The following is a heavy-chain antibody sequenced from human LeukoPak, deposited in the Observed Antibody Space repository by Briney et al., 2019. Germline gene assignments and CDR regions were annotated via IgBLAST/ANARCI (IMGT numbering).Heavy chain of an antibody. CDR2: IDPNTGDT. D-gene: IGHD2-8*01. J-gene: IGHJ5*02. CDR1: GYIFTDYY. V-gene: IGHV1-2*02. CDR3: ARGIPRSYCTPIDCNPNWFDP. Sequence: ASVKVSCKAPGYIFTDYYMHWVRQAPGQGLEWMGWIDPNTGDTKYAQKFQGRVSMTRDTSINTADMEVSSLRSDDTAVYYCARGIPRSYCTPIDCNPNWFDPWGQGTLVTVSS.